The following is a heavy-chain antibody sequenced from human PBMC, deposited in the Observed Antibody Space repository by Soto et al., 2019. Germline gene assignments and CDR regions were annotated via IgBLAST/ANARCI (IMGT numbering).Heavy chain of an antibody. V-gene: IGHV4-39*07. J-gene: IGHJ6*03. CDR2: IYYSGST. CDR1: GGSISSSSYY. Sequence: SETLSLTCTVSGGSISSSSYYWGWIRQPPGKGLEWIGGIYYSGSTNYNPSLKSRVTISVDTSKNQFSLKLSSVTAADTAVYYCARGRRDYYYYYYMDVWGKGTTVTVSS. CDR3: ARGRRDYYYYYYMDV.